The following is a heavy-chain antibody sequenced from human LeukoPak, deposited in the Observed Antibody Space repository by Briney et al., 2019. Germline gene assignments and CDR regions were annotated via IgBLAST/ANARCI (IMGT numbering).Heavy chain of an antibody. CDR2: LYNTETT. CDR1: GGSISRSSYY. J-gene: IGHJ5*02. Sequence: SETLSLTCSVSGGSISRSSYYWGWIRQPPGKGLEWIGSLYNTETTYYNPSLQSRVTISVDTSKNQLSLKLSSVTAADTAVYYCARGLHWFDPWGQGTLVTVSS. V-gene: IGHV4-39*07. CDR3: ARGLHWFDP.